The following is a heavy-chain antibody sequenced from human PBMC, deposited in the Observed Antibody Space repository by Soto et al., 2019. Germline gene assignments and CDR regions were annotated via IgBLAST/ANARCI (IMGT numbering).Heavy chain of an antibody. V-gene: IGHV5-10-1*01. D-gene: IGHD1-1*01. CDR2: IDPSHPYS. J-gene: IGHJ6*02. CDR3: ARRLSGPKEEYNAYYFYGLDV. CDR1: GYRLSNYW. Sequence: EASLTISRQASGYRLSNYWLTWLRQRPWKGLEWMVPIDPSHPYSKNNPSLQGHGSISADTSTNTAYLHWSSLKASDTAVYYCARRLSGPKEEYNAYYFYGLDVWGQGTTVTVSS.